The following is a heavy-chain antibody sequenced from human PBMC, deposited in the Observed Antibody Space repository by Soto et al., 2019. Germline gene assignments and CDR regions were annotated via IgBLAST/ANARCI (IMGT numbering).Heavy chain of an antibody. V-gene: IGHV3-21*01. J-gene: IGHJ4*02. CDR1: GFTFSSYS. CDR3: ARGSSSSWYVSY. CDR2: ISSSSSYI. D-gene: IGHD6-13*01. Sequence: GGSLRLSCAASGFTFSSYSMNWVRQAPGKGLEWVSSISSSSSYIYYADSVKGRFTISRDNAKNSLYLQMNSLRAEDTAVYYCARGSSSSWYVSYWGQGTLVTVSS.